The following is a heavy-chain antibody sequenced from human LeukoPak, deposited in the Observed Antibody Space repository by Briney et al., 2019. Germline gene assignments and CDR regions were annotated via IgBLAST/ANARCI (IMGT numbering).Heavy chain of an antibody. CDR1: GFTFSSYA. CDR2: ISGSGGGT. D-gene: IGHD4-23*01. J-gene: IGHJ4*02. CDR3: ARGTTVITRRTYYFDY. Sequence: PGGSLRLSCAASGFTFSSYAMSWVRQAPGKGLEWVSAISGSGGGTYYADSVKGRFTISRDNSKNTFYLQMNNLRADDTAVYFCARGTTVITRRTYYFDYWGQGSLVTVSS. V-gene: IGHV3-23*01.